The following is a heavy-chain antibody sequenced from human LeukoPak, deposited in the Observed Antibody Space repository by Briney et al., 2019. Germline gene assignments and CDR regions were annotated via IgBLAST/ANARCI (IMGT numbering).Heavy chain of an antibody. J-gene: IGHJ4*02. CDR2: ICWNSGSI. D-gene: IGHD2-2*01. CDR3: AKAHGYQLLEHFDY. CDR1: GFTFDGYA. Sequence: GGSLRLSCAASGFTFDGYAMHWVRQAPGKGLEWVSGICWNSGSIGYADSVKGRFTISRDNAKNSLYLQMNSLRAEDMALYYCAKAHGYQLLEHFDYWGQGTLVTVSS. V-gene: IGHV3-9*03.